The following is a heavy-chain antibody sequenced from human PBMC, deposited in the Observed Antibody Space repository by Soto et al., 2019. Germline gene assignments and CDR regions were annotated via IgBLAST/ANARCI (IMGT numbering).Heavy chain of an antibody. J-gene: IGHJ6*02. CDR2: ISSASNYI. D-gene: IGHD2-2*01. Sequence: GGSLRLSCAASGFTFSTYTINWVRQAPGKGLEWVSSISSASNYIFYADSVKGRFTISRDNTRNLLYLQMSSLRAEDTAVYYCPRGYVAMDVWGQATTVTVSS. CDR1: GFTFSTYT. CDR3: PRGYVAMDV. V-gene: IGHV3-21*06.